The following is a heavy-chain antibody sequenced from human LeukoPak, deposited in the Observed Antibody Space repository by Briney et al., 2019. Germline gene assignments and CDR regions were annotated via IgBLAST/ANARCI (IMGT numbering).Heavy chain of an antibody. D-gene: IGHD2-2*01. V-gene: IGHV4-31*03. Sequence: SQTLSLTCTVSGGSISSGGYYWSWVRQHPGKGLEWIGYIYYSGSTYYNPSLKSRVTISVDTSKNQFSLKLSSVTAADTAVYYCARGQIVVVPAAISHWFDPWGQGTLVTVSS. J-gene: IGHJ5*02. CDR3: ARGQIVVVPAAISHWFDP. CDR1: GGSISSGGYY. CDR2: IYYSGST.